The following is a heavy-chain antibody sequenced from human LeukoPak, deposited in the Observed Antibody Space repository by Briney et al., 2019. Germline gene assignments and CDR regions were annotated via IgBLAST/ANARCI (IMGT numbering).Heavy chain of an antibody. CDR2: ISSSGSTI. D-gene: IGHD4-17*01. CDR1: GFTFSDYY. Sequence: PGGSLRLSCAASGFTFSDYYMSWIRQAPGKGLEWVSYISSSGSTIYYADSVKGRITISRDNAKNSLYLQMNSLRAEDTAVYYCARFAYGDYVLGYFQHWGQGTLVTVSS. J-gene: IGHJ1*01. CDR3: ARFAYGDYVLGYFQH. V-gene: IGHV3-11*04.